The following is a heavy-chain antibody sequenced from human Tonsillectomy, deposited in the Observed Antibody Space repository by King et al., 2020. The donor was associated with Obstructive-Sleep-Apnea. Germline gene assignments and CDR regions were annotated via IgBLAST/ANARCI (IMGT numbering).Heavy chain of an antibody. V-gene: IGHV4-39*06. CDR2: MHYSGGT. Sequence: QLQESGPGLVKPSETLSLTCTVAGGSINSSSYYWGWIRQPPGKGLEWIGRMHYSGGTYYNPSLKSRVTTSVDTSKNQIPLKLNSVTAAHTAMYYCANLSPLYYFDSWGQGTLVTVSS. J-gene: IGHJ4*02. CDR3: ANLSPLYYFDS. CDR1: GGSINSSSYY.